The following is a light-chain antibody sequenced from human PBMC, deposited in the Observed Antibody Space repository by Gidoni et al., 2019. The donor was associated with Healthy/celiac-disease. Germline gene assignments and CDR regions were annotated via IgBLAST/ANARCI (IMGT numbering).Light chain of an antibody. CDR3: QQYGSSPRT. V-gene: IGKV3-20*01. CDR1: QSVSSSY. Sequence: DIVLTQSPGTLSLSPGERATLSCRASQSVSSSYLAWYQQKPGQAPRLLIYGASSRATGIPDRSSGSGSGTDFTLTISRLEPEDFAVYYCQQYGSSPRTFGQGTKVEIK. CDR2: GAS. J-gene: IGKJ1*01.